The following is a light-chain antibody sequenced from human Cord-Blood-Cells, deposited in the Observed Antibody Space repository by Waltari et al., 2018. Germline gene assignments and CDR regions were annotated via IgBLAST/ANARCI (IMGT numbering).Light chain of an antibody. V-gene: IGLV3-27*01. CDR2: KDS. CDR3: YSAADNNWV. CDR1: VPEKKY. Sequence: SYELTQPSSVSVSPGQTARITCSGEVPEKKYARWFQQKPGQAPVLVIYKDSERPSGIPERFSGSSSGTTVTLTISGAQVEDEADYYCYSAADNNWVFGGGTKLTVL. J-gene: IGLJ3*02.